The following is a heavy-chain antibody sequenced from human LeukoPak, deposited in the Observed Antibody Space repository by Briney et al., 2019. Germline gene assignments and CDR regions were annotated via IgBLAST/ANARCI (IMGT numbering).Heavy chain of an antibody. J-gene: IGHJ4*02. CDR3: AKDFTDRSDY. D-gene: IGHD1-14*01. CDR2: ISYDGSNK. V-gene: IGHV3-30*18. CDR1: GFTFSSYG. Sequence: GRSLRLSCAASGFTFSSYGMHWVRQAPGKGLEWVAVISYDGSNKYYADSVKGRFTISRDNSKNTLCLQMNSLRAEDTAVYYCAKDFTDRSDYWGQGTLVTVSS.